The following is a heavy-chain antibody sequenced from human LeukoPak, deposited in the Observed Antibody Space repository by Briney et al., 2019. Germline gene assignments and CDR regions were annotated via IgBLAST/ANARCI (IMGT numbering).Heavy chain of an antibody. V-gene: IGHV3-21*01. Sequence: PGGSLRLSCAASGFTFSSYWMHWVRQAPGKGLEWVSSISSSSSYIYYADSVKGRFTISRDNAKNSLYLQMNSLRAEDTAVYYCAKFIAAPFYFDYWGQGTLVTVSS. D-gene: IGHD6-13*01. CDR2: ISSSSSYI. CDR1: GFTFSSYW. J-gene: IGHJ4*02. CDR3: AKFIAAPFYFDY.